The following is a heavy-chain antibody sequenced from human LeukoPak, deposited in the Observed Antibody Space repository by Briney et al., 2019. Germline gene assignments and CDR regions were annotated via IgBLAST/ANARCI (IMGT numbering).Heavy chain of an antibody. CDR2: MNPNSGNT. Sequence: GASVKVSCKASGYTFTSYDINWVRQATGQGLEWMGWMNPNSGNTGYAQKFQGRVTMTRNTSISTAYMELSSLRSEDTAVYYCARAMEGALWFGELLTVGGRGQGTLVTVSS. CDR3: ARAMEGALWFGELLTVGG. V-gene: IGHV1-8*01. CDR1: GYTFTSYD. D-gene: IGHD3-10*01. J-gene: IGHJ4*02.